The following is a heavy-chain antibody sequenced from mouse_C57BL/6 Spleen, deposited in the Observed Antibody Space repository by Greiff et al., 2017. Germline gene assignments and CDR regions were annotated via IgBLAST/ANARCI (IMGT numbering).Heavy chain of an antibody. CDR1: GYAFSSSW. D-gene: IGHD2-12*01. CDR3: AYDAGFAY. Sequence: VKLQESGPELVKPGASVKISCKASGYAFSSSWMNWVKQRPGKGLEWIGRIYPGDGDTNYNGKFKGKATLTADKSSSTAYMQLSSLTSEDSAVYFCAYDAGFAYWGQGTLVTVSA. V-gene: IGHV1-82*01. CDR2: IYPGDGDT. J-gene: IGHJ3*01.